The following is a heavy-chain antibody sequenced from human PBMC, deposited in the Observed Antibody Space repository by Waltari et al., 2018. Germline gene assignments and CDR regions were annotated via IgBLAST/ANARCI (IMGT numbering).Heavy chain of an antibody. D-gene: IGHD5-18*01. Sequence: EVQLVESGGGLVQPGGSLRLSCAASGFTFSTYDINWVRQAPGKGLEWVSYISSSGSPIYYVDSVKGRFTISRDNAKNSLHLQRNSLRAEDTAVYYCATDSWDTGGFDYWGQGTLVTVSS. CDR1: GFTFSTYD. J-gene: IGHJ4*02. CDR2: ISSSGSPI. V-gene: IGHV3-48*03. CDR3: ATDSWDTGGFDY.